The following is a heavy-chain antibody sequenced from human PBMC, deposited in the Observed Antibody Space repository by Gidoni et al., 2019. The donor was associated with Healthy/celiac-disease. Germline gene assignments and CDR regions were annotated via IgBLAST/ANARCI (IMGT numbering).Heavy chain of an antibody. CDR3: ARDGGYDSSGYYNNWFDP. Sequence: QVQLQESGPGPAKPSETPSPTRAVPGGSISRSYVRWIRQPAGTGLEWIGRMYTSGRTNYNPSLKSQVTMSVDTSKNQFSLKLSSVTAADTAVYYCARDGGYDSSGYYNNWFDPWGQGTLVTVSS. D-gene: IGHD3-22*01. V-gene: IGHV4-4*07. CDR1: GGSISRSY. J-gene: IGHJ5*02. CDR2: MYTSGRT.